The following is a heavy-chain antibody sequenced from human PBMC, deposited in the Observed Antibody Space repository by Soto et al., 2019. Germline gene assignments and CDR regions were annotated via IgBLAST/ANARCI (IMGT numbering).Heavy chain of an antibody. D-gene: IGHD1-26*01. V-gene: IGHV4-39*01. J-gene: IGHJ4*02. CDR2: IYYDGST. CDR1: GASISSNSFH. CDR3: ARRVGATPPRD. Sequence: QLQLQESGPGLVKPSETLSLTCTVSGASISSNSFHWGWIRQPPGKGMEWIGTIYYDGSTYYNPYLKSRVTISADTSKNQFSLKLTSVTAADTAVSHCARRVGATPPRDWGQGTLVTVSS.